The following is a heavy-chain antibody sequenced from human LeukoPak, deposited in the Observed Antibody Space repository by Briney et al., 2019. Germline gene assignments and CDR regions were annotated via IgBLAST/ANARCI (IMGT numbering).Heavy chain of an antibody. D-gene: IGHD2-2*02. J-gene: IGHJ4*02. CDR3: ASGSTSCYNY. Sequence: PSETLSLTCAVYGGSFSGYYWSWIRQPPGKGLEWIGEINHSGSTNYNPSLKSRVTISVDTSKNQFPLKLSSVTAADTAVYYCASGSTSCYNYWGQGTLVTVSS. V-gene: IGHV4-34*01. CDR1: GGSFSGYY. CDR2: INHSGST.